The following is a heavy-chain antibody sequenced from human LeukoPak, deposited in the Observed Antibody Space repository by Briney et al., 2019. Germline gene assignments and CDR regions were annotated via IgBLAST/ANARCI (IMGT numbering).Heavy chain of an antibody. CDR1: GYTFTDYY. Sequence: ASVKVSCKASGYTFTDYYMHWVRQAPGQGLEGMGWINPNSGGTNYAHKFQGRVTMTRDTSISTAYMELSRLRSDDTAVYYCARSYQHVGAHFYYWGQGTLVTVSS. J-gene: IGHJ4*02. CDR2: INPNSGGT. D-gene: IGHD2-2*01. CDR3: ARSYQHVGAHFYY. V-gene: IGHV1-2*02.